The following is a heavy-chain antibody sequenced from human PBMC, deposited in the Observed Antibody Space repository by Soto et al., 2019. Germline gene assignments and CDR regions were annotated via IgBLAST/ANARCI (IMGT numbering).Heavy chain of an antibody. Sequence: SESLSLTCTVSGGSICSGGYYWSWIRQHPGKGLEWIGYIYYSGSTYYNPSLKSRVTISVDTPKNQFSLKLSSVTAADTAVYYCARVMGLLWFGEVPLNWFDPWGQGTLVTVSS. D-gene: IGHD3-10*01. CDR2: IYYSGST. CDR3: ARVMGLLWFGEVPLNWFDP. CDR1: GGSICSGGYY. V-gene: IGHV4-31*03. J-gene: IGHJ5*02.